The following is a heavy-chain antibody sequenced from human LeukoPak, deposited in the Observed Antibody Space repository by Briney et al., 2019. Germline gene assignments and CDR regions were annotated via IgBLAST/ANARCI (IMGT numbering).Heavy chain of an antibody. V-gene: IGHV3-74*01. CDR1: GFTFSSYR. D-gene: IGHD5-12*01. CDR3: ARIARGYSGYDPPFDY. CDR2: IKCDGSST. J-gene: IGHJ4*02. Sequence: PGGALRLSCAASGFTFSSYRMHWVRQAPGKGLVWVSRIKCDGSSTDYADSVKGRFTISRDNAKNTMYLQMNSLTAEDTAVYYCARIARGYSGYDPPFDYWGQGTLVTVSS.